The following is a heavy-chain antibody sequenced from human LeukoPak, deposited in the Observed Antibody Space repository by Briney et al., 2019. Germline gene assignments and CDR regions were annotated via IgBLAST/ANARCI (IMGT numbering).Heavy chain of an antibody. Sequence: PSETLSLTCAVYGGSFSGYYWSWIRQPPGKGLEWIGEINHSGSTNYNPSLKSRVTISVDTSKNQFSLKLSSVTAADTAVYYCARDGPIVTDNFDYWGQGTLVTVSS. CDR3: ARDGPIVTDNFDY. J-gene: IGHJ4*02. V-gene: IGHV4-34*01. CDR2: INHSGST. D-gene: IGHD2/OR15-2a*01. CDR1: GGSFSGYY.